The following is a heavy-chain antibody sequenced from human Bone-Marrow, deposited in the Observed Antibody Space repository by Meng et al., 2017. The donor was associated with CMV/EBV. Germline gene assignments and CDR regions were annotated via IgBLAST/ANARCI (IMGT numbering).Heavy chain of an antibody. Sequence: GSLRLSCIVSGGSISSSSYYWGWIRQPPGKGLEWIGSIYYSGSTYYNSSLKSRVTITVDTYKNQFFLKLSYVTAADTAVYYCARSPHRYSSSKGRVYFDYWGQGTLVTVSS. J-gene: IGHJ4*02. CDR3: ARSPHRYSSSKGRVYFDY. CDR1: GGSISSSSYY. CDR2: IYYSGST. D-gene: IGHD6-6*01. V-gene: IGHV4-39*07.